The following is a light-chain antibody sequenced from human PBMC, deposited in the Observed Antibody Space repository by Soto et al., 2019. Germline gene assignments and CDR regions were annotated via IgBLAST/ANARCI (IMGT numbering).Light chain of an antibody. CDR2: GAS. Sequence: VMTQAPATLSVYPGERVTLSCRASQTINNNVAWYQLKDGQVPRLLIYGASTRAADVPARFSGGGSGAEFTLTISSLQSEDFAVYYCQQYNNWPKTFGQGTKVDIK. CDR1: QTINNN. J-gene: IGKJ1*01. V-gene: IGKV3-15*01. CDR3: QQYNNWPKT.